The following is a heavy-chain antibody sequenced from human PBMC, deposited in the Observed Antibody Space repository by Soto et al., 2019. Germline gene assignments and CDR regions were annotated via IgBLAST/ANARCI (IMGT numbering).Heavy chain of an antibody. D-gene: IGHD2-2*01. CDR1: GFTVSSNY. Sequence: GGSLRLSCAASGFTVSSNYMSWVRQAPGKGLEWVSVIYSGGSTYYADSVKGRFTISRDNSKNTLYLQMNSLRAEDTAVYYCARDLRYCSSTSRYHGMDVWRQRTTVTVSS. CDR2: IYSGGST. CDR3: ARDLRYCSSTSRYHGMDV. J-gene: IGHJ6*02. V-gene: IGHV3-53*01.